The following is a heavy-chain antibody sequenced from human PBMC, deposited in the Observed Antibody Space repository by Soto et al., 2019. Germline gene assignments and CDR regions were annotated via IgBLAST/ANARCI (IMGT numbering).Heavy chain of an antibody. J-gene: IGHJ6*02. Sequence: ASETLSLTCTVSGGSISSYYWSWIRQPPGKGLEWIGYIYYSGSTNYNPSLKSRVTISVDTSKNQFSLKLSSVTAADTAVYYCARAESSSSPDGGYYYYYGMDVWGQGTTVTVSS. CDR2: IYYSGST. CDR1: GGSISSYY. D-gene: IGHD6-6*01. V-gene: IGHV4-59*01. CDR3: ARAESSSSPDGGYYYYYGMDV.